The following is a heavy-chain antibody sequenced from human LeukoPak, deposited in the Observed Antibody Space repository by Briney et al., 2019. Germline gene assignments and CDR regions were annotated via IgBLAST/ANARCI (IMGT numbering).Heavy chain of an antibody. CDR3: ARGRGSSWYYFDY. J-gene: IGHJ4*02. CDR1: GGSISSSNW. CDR2: IYHSGST. Sequence: SETLSLTCAVSGGSISSSNWWSWVRQPPGKGLGWIGEIYHSGSTNYNPSLKSRVTISVDKSKNQFSLKPSSVTAADTAVYYCARGRGSSWYYFDYWGRGTLVTVSS. D-gene: IGHD6-13*01. V-gene: IGHV4-4*02.